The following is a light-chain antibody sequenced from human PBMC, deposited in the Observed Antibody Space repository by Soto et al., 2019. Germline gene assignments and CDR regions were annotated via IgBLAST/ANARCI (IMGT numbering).Light chain of an antibody. Sequence: IQMPPSPSSLSASVGDTVTITCRASQDIRNELGWYQQKPGTAPKFLIYAASSLHSGVPSRFSGSGSGTDFTLTISGLQPEDFATDYCQQSYSTLTFGGGTKVEIK. CDR1: QDIRNE. V-gene: IGKV1-6*02. CDR2: AAS. CDR3: QQSYSTLT. J-gene: IGKJ4*01.